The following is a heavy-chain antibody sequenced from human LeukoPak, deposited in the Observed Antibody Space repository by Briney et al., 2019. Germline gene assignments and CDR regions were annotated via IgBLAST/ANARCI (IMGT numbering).Heavy chain of an antibody. Sequence: PSETLSLTCTVSGGSISSYYWSWIRQPPGKGLEWIGYTYYSGSTYYNPSLKSRVTISVDTSTNQFSLKLRSVTAADTAVYYCARGRDGYNYRFFDYWGQGTLVTVSS. J-gene: IGHJ4*02. V-gene: IGHV4-59*01. CDR2: TYYSGST. CDR1: GGSISSYY. D-gene: IGHD5-24*01. CDR3: ARGRDGYNYRFFDY.